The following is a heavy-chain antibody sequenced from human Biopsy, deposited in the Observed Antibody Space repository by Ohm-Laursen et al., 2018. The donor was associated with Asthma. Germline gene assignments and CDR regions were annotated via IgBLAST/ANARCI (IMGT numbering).Heavy chain of an antibody. J-gene: IGHJ6*02. Sequence: RSLRLSCAASGFAFGNYAMYWVRQAPGKGPEWVALISYDGREKGYVDSVKGRFTISRDNFRNTLYVEMSSLRPEDSATYYCAKDRFDGSVTSHYYYYGIDVWGQGTAVTVSS. V-gene: IGHV3-30*18. CDR3: AKDRFDGSVTSHYYYYGIDV. CDR1: GFAFGNYA. D-gene: IGHD3-10*01. CDR2: ISYDGREK.